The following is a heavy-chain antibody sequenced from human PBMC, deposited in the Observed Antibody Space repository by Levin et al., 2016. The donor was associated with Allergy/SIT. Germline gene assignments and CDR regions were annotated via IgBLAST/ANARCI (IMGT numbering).Heavy chain of an antibody. CDR3: ARKGPNWEAFDI. J-gene: IGHJ3*02. CDR2: IYYSGTT. V-gene: IGHV4-28*01. D-gene: IGHD7-27*01. Sequence: RQAPGKGLEWIAYIYYSGTTYYNPSLKSRVTMSVDTSKNQFSLKLSSVTAVDTAVYYCARKGPNWEAFDIWGQGTMVTVSS.